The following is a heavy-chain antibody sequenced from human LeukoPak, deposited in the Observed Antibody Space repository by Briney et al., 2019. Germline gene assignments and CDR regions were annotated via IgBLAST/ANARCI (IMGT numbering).Heavy chain of an antibody. V-gene: IGHV4-39*01. CDR2: IYYSGST. CDR1: GASLSSRAYY. J-gene: IGHJ4*02. CDR3: ARRHSISSIFLVDYFDS. Sequence: SETLSLTCSVSGASLSSRAYYWGWIRQPPGKGLEWIGTIYYSGSTYYNPSLKSRVTISADTSKNQFSLKLNSVTAADTAVYYCARRHSISSIFLVDYFDSWGQGSLVTVSS. D-gene: IGHD6-6*01.